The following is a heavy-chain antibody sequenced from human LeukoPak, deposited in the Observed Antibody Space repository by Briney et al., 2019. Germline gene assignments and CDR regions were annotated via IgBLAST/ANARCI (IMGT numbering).Heavy chain of an antibody. J-gene: IGHJ4*02. CDR1: GFTFDDYA. Sequence: GRSLRLSCAASGFTFDDYAMHWVRQAPGKGLEWVSGISWNSGSIGYADSVKGRFTISRDNAKNSLYLQMNSLRAEDTAVYYCARDKTRPGSSSEFDYWGQGTLVTVSS. CDR3: ARDKTRPGSSSEFDY. D-gene: IGHD3-10*01. CDR2: ISWNSGSI. V-gene: IGHV3-9*01.